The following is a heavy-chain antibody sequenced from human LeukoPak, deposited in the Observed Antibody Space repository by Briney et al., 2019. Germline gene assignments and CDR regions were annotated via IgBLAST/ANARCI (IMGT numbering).Heavy chain of an antibody. CDR2: ISSSSDTS. Sequence: GGSLRLSCVTSGFNFDTYSMTWVRQAPGKGLEWVSYISSSSDTSYYADSVKGRFTISRDNAKNSLYLQMNSLRAEDTAVYYCAKGRGWEASYYYYYMNVWGKGTTVTISS. J-gene: IGHJ6*03. CDR1: GFNFDTYS. V-gene: IGHV3-48*04. D-gene: IGHD1-26*01. CDR3: AKGRGWEASYYYYYMNV.